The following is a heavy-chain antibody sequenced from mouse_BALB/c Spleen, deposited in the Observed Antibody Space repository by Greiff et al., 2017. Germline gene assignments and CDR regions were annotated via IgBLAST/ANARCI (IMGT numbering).Heavy chain of an antibody. D-gene: IGHD1-1*01. CDR3: ARDYGSSYWFAY. V-gene: IGHV2-9*02. Sequence: VQGVESGPGLVAPSQSLSITCTVSGFSLTSYGVHWVRQPPGRGLEWLGVIWAGGSTNYNSALMSRLSISKDNSKSQVFLKMNSLQTDDTAMYYCARDYGSSYWFAYWGQGTLVTVSA. J-gene: IGHJ3*01. CDR1: GFSLTSYG. CDR2: IWAGGST.